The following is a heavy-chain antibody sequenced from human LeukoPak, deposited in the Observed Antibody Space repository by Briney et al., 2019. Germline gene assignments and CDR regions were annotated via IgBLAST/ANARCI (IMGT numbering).Heavy chain of an antibody. J-gene: IGHJ3*02. CDR2: IFYGGST. D-gene: IGHD6-19*01. CDR3: ARDRGSGPGAFDI. V-gene: IGHV4-59*01. CDR1: GGSINNYY. Sequence: SETLSLTCTVSGGSINNYYWSWIRQPPGKGLELIGYIFYGGSTDYNPSLKSRVTISVDTSKNQFSLKLNSVTTADTAVYYCARDRGSGPGAFDIWGQGTMVTVSS.